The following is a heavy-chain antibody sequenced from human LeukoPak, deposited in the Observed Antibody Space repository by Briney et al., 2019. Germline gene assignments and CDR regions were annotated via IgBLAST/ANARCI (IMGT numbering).Heavy chain of an antibody. V-gene: IGHV3-66*02. D-gene: IGHD3-22*01. Sequence: GGSLRLSCAASGFTVSNYFMSWVRQAPGKGLEWVSVLYSGGSPYYADSVKGRFTISRDNSKNTLYLQMNSLRAEDTAVYYCARDLLDQHDFYDSSGLFPSPVDYWGQGTLVTVSS. CDR2: LYSGGSP. J-gene: IGHJ4*02. CDR1: GFTVSNYF. CDR3: ARDLLDQHDFYDSSGLFPSPVDY.